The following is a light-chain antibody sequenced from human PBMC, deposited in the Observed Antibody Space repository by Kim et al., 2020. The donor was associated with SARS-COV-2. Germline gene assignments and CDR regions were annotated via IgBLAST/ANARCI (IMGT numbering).Light chain of an antibody. Sequence: QSVLTQPPSASGTPGQRVSISCSGSISNIGSNAVNWYQQLPGTAPKLLIYSNSQRPSGVPDRFSGSKSGTSASLAISGLQSEAEADYYCAAWDDSLNGWVFGGGTKVTVL. CDR2: SNS. CDR3: AAWDDSLNGWV. CDR1: ISNIGSNA. J-gene: IGLJ3*02. V-gene: IGLV1-44*01.